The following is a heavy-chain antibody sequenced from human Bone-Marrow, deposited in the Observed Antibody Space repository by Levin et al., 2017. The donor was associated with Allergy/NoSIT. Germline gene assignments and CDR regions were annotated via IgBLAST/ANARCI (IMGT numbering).Heavy chain of an antibody. J-gene: IGHJ2*01. CDR2: INHSGST. Sequence: SQTLSLTCAVYGGSFSGYYWSWIRQPPGKGLEWIGEINHSGSTNYNPSLKSRVTISVDTSKNQFSLKLSSVTAADTAVYYCARGEGYSYGYSSWYFDLWGRGTLVTVSS. CDR3: ARGEGYSYGYSSWYFDL. D-gene: IGHD5-18*01. CDR1: GGSFSGYY. V-gene: IGHV4-34*01.